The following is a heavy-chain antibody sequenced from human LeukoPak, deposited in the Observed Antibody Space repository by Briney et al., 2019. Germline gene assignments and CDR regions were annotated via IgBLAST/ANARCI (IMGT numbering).Heavy chain of an antibody. CDR2: ISGSGGNT. Sequence: GGSLRLSCAASGFTFSSYAMSWVRQAPGKGLEWVSVISGSGGNTYYADSVKGRFTISRDNSKNTLYLQMNSLRAEDTAVYYCAKAEPDSSAPPLDYWGQGTLVTVSS. CDR3: AKAEPDSSAPPLDY. V-gene: IGHV3-23*01. D-gene: IGHD1-14*01. CDR1: GFTFSSYA. J-gene: IGHJ4*02.